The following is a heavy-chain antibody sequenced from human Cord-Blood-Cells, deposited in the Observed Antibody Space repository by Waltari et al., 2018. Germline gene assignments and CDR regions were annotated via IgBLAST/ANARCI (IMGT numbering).Heavy chain of an antibody. CDR1: GFTFSSYA. CDR3: ARGLYWNFDY. V-gene: IGHV3-30-3*01. D-gene: IGHD2-8*02. Sequence: QVQLVESGGGVVQPGRSLRLSCAASGFTFSSYAMHWVRQAPGKGLEWVAVKSYDGSNKYYADSVKGRFTISRDNSKNTLYLQMNSLRAEDTAVYYCARGLYWNFDYWGQGTLVTVSS. J-gene: IGHJ4*02. CDR2: KSYDGSNK.